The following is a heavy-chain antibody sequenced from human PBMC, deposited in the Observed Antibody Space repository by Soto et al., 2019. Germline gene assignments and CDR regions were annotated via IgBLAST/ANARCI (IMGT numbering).Heavy chain of an antibody. CDR3: AKAARDYYDSSGYNYYYYGMDV. CDR2: ISGSGGST. CDR1: GFTFSSYA. Sequence: GGSLRLSCAASGFTFSSYAMSWVRQAPGKGLEWVSAISGSGGSTYYADSVKGRFTISRDNSKNTLYLQMNSLRAEDTAVYYCAKAARDYYDSSGYNYYYYGMDVWGQGTTVTVSS. J-gene: IGHJ6*02. V-gene: IGHV3-23*01. D-gene: IGHD3-22*01.